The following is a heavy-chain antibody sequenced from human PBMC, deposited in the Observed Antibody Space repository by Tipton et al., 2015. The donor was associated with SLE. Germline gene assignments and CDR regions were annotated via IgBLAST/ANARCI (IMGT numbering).Heavy chain of an antibody. CDR2: INHSGST. V-gene: IGHV4-34*01. CDR3: ARGLGITMSWFDY. J-gene: IGHJ4*02. CDR1: GGSFSGYY. Sequence: TLSLTCAVYGGSFSGYYWSWIRQPPGKGLEWIGEINHSGSTNYNPSLKSRVTIPVDTSKNQFSLKLSSVTAADTAVYYCARGLGITMSWFDYWGQGTLVTVSS. D-gene: IGHD3-10*02.